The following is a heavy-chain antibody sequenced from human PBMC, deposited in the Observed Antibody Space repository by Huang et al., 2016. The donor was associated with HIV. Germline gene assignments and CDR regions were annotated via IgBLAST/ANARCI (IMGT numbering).Heavy chain of an antibody. D-gene: IGHD3-22*01. V-gene: IGHV3-15*01. CDR3: TTHLDYYDSSGYYFGNY. CDR2: IKSKTDGGTT. J-gene: IGHJ4*02. CDR1: GFTFSKAW. Sequence: EVQLVESGGGLVKPGGSLRLYCAASGFTFSKAWMSWVRQAPGKELEWVGRIKSKTDGGTTDYTAPVKGRFTISRDDSSNTLYLQMNSLKTEDTAVYYCTTHLDYYDSSGYYFGNYWGQGTLVTVSS.